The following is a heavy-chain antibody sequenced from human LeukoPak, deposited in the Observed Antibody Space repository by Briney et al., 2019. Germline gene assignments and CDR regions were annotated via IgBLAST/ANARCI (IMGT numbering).Heavy chain of an antibody. Sequence: PGGSLRLSCTASGFKFDDHSMHWVRQGPGKGLEWVSRISWNSADIVYAASVKGRFTISRDNAKNSLYLQMDSLKAEDTAFYYCAKASWSYHDAFENWGQGALVAVSS. V-gene: IGHV3-9*01. CDR3: AKASWSYHDAFEN. CDR2: ISWNSADI. CDR1: GFKFDDHS. D-gene: IGHD3-10*01. J-gene: IGHJ4*02.